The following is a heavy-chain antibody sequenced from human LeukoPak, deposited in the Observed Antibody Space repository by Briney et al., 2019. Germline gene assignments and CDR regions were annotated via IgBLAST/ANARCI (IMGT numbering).Heavy chain of an antibody. CDR1: EFSISHYA. V-gene: IGHV3-23*01. D-gene: IGHD2-8*02. J-gene: IGHJ6*03. CDR3: SKAPLGACAGAVCYYLDV. CDR2: DTSSTTST. Sequence: PGGSLRLSCTASEFSISHYAMSWVRQAPGKGLEWVSADTSSTTSTYYASSVGGRFTISRDNSMNTLYLQMNSLRADDTAVYYCSKAPLGACAGAVCYYLDVWGMGTTVIVSS.